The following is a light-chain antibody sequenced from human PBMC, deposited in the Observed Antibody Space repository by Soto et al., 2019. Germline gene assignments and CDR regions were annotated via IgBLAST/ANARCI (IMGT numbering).Light chain of an antibody. CDR2: DAS. V-gene: IGKV1-5*01. CDR1: QPISSW. CDR3: PEYEHYWT. Sequence: IQVTQSPPTLSASPGYRFTITCRASQPISSWLAWYHQKPGKAPNLLIFDASNLESGVPSRFSGNGSGTGFARNNCRLPPEEFGMYFGPEYEHYWTFGQGTKVDIK. J-gene: IGKJ1*01.